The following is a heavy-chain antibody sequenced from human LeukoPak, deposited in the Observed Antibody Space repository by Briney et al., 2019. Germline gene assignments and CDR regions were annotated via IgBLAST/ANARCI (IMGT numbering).Heavy chain of an antibody. Sequence: GASVRVSCKASGYTFTTYDINWVRQATGQGLEWMGWMNPKSGNTAYAQKFQGRVTMTRNTSIDTAYLEMSSLRSEDTAKYYCARVFGGHEIGFWDQGTQVTVSS. CDR2: MNPKSGNT. CDR3: ARVFGGHEIGF. CDR1: GYTFTTYD. J-gene: IGHJ4*02. V-gene: IGHV1-8*01. D-gene: IGHD5-12*01.